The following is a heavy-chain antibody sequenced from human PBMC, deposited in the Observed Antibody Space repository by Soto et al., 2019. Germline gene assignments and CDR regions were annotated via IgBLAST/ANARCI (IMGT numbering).Heavy chain of an antibody. V-gene: IGHV3-7*03. CDR3: ARDWHSSSWYGNWFDP. CDR2: IKQDGSEK. Sequence: TGGSLRLSCAASGFIFTRYSMNWVRQAPGKGLEWVANIKQDGSEKYYVDSVKGRFTISRDNAKNSLYLQMNSLRAEDTAVYYCARDWHSSSWYGNWFDPWGQGTLVTVSS. D-gene: IGHD6-13*01. J-gene: IGHJ5*02. CDR1: GFIFTRYS.